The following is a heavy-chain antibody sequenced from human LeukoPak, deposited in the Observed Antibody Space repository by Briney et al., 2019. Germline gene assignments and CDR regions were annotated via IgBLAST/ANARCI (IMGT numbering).Heavy chain of an antibody. CDR2: ISGSGGST. CDR1: GFTFSSYA. V-gene: IGHV3-23*01. D-gene: IGHD3-22*01. J-gene: IGHJ4*02. CDR3: AKGRIKYYYDSSGYDY. Sequence: GGCLRLSCAASGFTFSSYAMSWVRQAPGKGLEWVSAISGSGGSTYYADSVKGRFTISRDNSKNTLYLQMNSLRAEDTAVYYCAKGRIKYYYDSSGYDYWGQGTLVTVSS.